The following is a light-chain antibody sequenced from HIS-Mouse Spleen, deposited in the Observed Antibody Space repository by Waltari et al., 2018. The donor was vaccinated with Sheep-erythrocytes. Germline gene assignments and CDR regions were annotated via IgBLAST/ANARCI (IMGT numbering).Light chain of an antibody. Sequence: QSALTQPASVSGSPGQSITISCTGTSSDVGGYNYVSCYQQHPGKAPKLMIYDVSNRPSGVSNRFAVSKSGTTASLTISGLQAEDEAYYYCSSYTSSSTSWVFGGGTKLTVL. V-gene: IGLV2-14*03. J-gene: IGLJ3*02. CDR2: DVS. CDR3: SSYTSSSTSWV. CDR1: SSDVGGYNY.